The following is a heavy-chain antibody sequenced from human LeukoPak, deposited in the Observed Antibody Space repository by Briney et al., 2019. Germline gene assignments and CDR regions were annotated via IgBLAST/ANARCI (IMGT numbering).Heavy chain of an antibody. CDR3: ATHPAYSSQGY. V-gene: IGHV3-23*01. J-gene: IGHJ4*02. D-gene: IGHD4-11*01. Sequence: GGSLRLSCAASGFTFSSHSMNWVRQAPGKGLEWVSAISGSGGSTYYADSVKGRFTISRDNSKNTLYLQMNSLRAEDTAVYYCATHPAYSSQGYWGQGTLVTVSS. CDR1: GFTFSSHS. CDR2: ISGSGGST.